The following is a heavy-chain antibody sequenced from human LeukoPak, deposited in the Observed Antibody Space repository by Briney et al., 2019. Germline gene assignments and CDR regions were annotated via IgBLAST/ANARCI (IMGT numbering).Heavy chain of an antibody. V-gene: IGHV3-49*04. CDR3: TSVGGADPVVGATFDY. CDR1: GFTFGDYG. CDR2: IRSKAYGGTT. J-gene: IGHJ4*02. Sequence: PGGSLSPSCTGSGFTFGDYGMSWVRQPPGKGLGLVGFIRSKAYGGTTDYAASVKGRYTISGTASKSIAYLQMNSLKTEDTAVDYCTSVGGADPVVGATFDYWGQGTLVTASS. D-gene: IGHD1-26*01.